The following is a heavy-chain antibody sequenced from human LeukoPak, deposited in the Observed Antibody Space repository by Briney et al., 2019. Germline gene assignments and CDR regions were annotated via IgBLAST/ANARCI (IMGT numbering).Heavy chain of an antibody. CDR1: GYTFTSYG. Sequence: ASVKVSCKASGYTFTSYGISWVRQAPGQGLEWMGWISAYNGNTNYAQKLQGRVTMTTDTSTSTAYMELRSLRSDDTAAYYCARDPSLWGLRLVFPGTYYYGMDVWGQGTTVTVSS. V-gene: IGHV1-18*01. CDR2: ISAYNGNT. CDR3: ARDPSLWGLRLVFPGTYYYGMDV. J-gene: IGHJ6*02. D-gene: IGHD3-16*01.